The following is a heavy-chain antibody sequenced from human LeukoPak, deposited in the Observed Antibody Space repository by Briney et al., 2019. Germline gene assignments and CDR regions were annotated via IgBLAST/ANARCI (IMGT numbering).Heavy chain of an antibody. J-gene: IGHJ6*02. CDR2: ISGSGGTT. D-gene: IGHD1-26*01. V-gene: IGHV3-23*01. CDR3: AKDIGSGSYNPFSHKYYYYYYGMDV. Sequence: GGSLRLSCAASGFTFSSYAMSWVRQAPGKGLEWVSAISGSGGTTYYADSVKGRFTISRDNAKNSLYLQMNSLRAEDTALYYCAKDIGSGSYNPFSHKYYYYYYGMDVWGQGTTVTVSS. CDR1: GFTFSSYA.